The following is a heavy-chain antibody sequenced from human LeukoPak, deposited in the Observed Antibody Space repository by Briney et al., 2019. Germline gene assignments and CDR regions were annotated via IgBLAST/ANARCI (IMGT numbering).Heavy chain of an antibody. CDR2: ISGSGGST. J-gene: IGHJ4*02. V-gene: IGHV3-23*01. D-gene: IGHD2-2*01. CDR1: GFTFSNYW. CDR3: AKDDVVVPAAFFDY. Sequence: GGSLRLSCVDSGFTFSNYWMSWVRQAPGKGLEWVSAISGSGGSTYYADSVKGRFTISRDNSKNTLYLQMNSLRAEDTAVYYCAKDDVVVPAAFFDYWGQGTLVTVSS.